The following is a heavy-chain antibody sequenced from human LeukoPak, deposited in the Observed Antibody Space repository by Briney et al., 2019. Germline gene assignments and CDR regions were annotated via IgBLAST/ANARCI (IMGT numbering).Heavy chain of an antibody. CDR2: ISAYNGNT. Sequence: ASVKVSCKASGYTFTSYGISWVRQAPGQGLEWMGWISAYNGNTNYAQELQGRVTMTTDTSTSTAYLELRSLKSDDTAVYYCARGGRLVPGTWFGPWGQGTLVTVSS. D-gene: IGHD6-19*01. J-gene: IGHJ5*02. CDR3: ARGGRLVPGTWFGP. V-gene: IGHV1-18*01. CDR1: GYTFTSYG.